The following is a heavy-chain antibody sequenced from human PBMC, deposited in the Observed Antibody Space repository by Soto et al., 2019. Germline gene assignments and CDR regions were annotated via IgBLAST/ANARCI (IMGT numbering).Heavy chain of an antibody. CDR1: GGTFSSYA. Sequence: ASVKVSCKASGGTFSSYAISWVRQAPGQGLEWMGGIIPIFGTANYAQKFQGRVTITADKYTSTAYMELISLRSEETAVYYCARGTDIVVVPAARGGYYYYYGMDVWGQGTTVTVSS. CDR2: IIPIFGTA. J-gene: IGHJ6*02. D-gene: IGHD2-2*01. V-gene: IGHV1-69*06. CDR3: ARGTDIVVVPAARGGYYYYYGMDV.